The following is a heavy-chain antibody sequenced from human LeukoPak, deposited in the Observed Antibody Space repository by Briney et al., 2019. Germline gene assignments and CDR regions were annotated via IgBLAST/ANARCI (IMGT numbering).Heavy chain of an antibody. CDR1: GFTFSSCG. CDR2: IWYGGSNK. CDR3: ARVRGGSGSYYNAYFDY. D-gene: IGHD3-10*01. J-gene: IGHJ4*02. V-gene: IGHV3-33*08. Sequence: GGSLRLSCAASGFTFSSCGMSWVRQAPGKGLEWVAVIWYGGSNKYYADSVKGRFTISRDNSKNTLYLQMNSLRAEDTAVYYCARVRGGSGSYYNAYFDYWGQGTLVTVSS.